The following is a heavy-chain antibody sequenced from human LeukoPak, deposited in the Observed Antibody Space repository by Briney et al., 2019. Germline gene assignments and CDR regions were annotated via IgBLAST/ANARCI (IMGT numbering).Heavy chain of an antibody. Sequence: PGGSLRLSCAASGFTVSSNYMSWIRQPPGKGLEWIGYIYYSGSTNYNPSLKSRVTISVDTSKNQFSLKLSSVTAADTAVYYCARALKQLAPFYYYYYMDVWGKGTTVTVSS. CDR2: IYYSGST. CDR3: ARALKQLAPFYYYYYMDV. D-gene: IGHD6-6*01. J-gene: IGHJ6*03. V-gene: IGHV4-59*02. CDR1: GFTVSSNY.